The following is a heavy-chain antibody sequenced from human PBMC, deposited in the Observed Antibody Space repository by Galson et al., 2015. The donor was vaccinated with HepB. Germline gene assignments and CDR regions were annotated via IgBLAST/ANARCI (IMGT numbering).Heavy chain of an antibody. J-gene: IGHJ5*02. V-gene: IGHV3-23*01. Sequence: SLRLSCAVSGFTFNFYAMSWVRQAPGKGLEWVSTISGSGGSTYYADSAKGRFTISRDSSKNTLYLQLKSLRAEDTALYYCAKDPIAEAGPNWFDPWGQGTLVIVSS. CDR3: AKDPIAEAGPNWFDP. CDR2: ISGSGGST. D-gene: IGHD6-19*01. CDR1: GFTFNFYA.